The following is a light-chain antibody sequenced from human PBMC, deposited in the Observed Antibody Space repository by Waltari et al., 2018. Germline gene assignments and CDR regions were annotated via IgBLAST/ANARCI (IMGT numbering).Light chain of an antibody. CDR1: QNGGSN. CDR2: GAS. CDR3: QQYNNWPGT. J-gene: IGKJ1*01. Sequence: ARQNGGSNLAWYQQKPGQAPRLLIYGASTRATGIPARFSGSGSGTEFTLTISSLQSEDFAVYYCQQYNNWPGTFGQGTKVEIQ. V-gene: IGKV3-15*01.